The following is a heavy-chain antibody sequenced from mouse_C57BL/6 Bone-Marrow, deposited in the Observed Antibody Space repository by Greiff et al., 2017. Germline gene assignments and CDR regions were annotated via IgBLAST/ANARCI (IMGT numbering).Heavy chain of an antibody. CDR1: GYTFTSYW. J-gene: IGHJ4*01. CDR2: INPSDSDT. D-gene: IGHD2-4*01. V-gene: IGHV1-74*01. CDR3: AIYGIYYDYDGDYYAMDY. Sequence: VQLQQSGAELVKPGASVKVSCKASGYTFTSYWMHWVKQRPGQGLEWIGRINPSDSDTNYNQKFKGKATLTVDKSSSTAYMQLSSLTSEDSAVYYCAIYGIYYDYDGDYYAMDYWGQGTSVTGSS.